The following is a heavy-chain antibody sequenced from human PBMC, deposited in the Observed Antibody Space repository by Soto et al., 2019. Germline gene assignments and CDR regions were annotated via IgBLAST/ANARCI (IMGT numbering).Heavy chain of an antibody. J-gene: IGHJ4*02. D-gene: IGHD2-15*01. CDR1: GFTFSNYA. V-gene: IGHV3-30*18. CDR3: AKDLSYCSGGSCYQHDGSDN. CDR2: ISFDGTNR. Sequence: QVQLVEPGGGGVQPGGSLRLSCAASGFTFSNYAMHWVRQAPGKGLEWVAIISFDGTNRFYRDSVKGRFTISRDNSKNTLYLEMSSLRAEDTAVYFCAKDLSYCSGGSCYQHDGSDNWGQGTLVTVSS.